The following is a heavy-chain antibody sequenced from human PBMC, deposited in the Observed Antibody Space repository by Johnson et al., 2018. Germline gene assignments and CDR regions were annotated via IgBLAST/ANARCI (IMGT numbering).Heavy chain of an antibody. D-gene: IGHD5-18*01. CDR2: IRSKAYGGTT. J-gene: IGHJ1*01. V-gene: IGHV3-49*03. CDR3: TRAGVDTAMVTFRASFQH. CDR1: GFTFGDYA. Sequence: VQLVQSGGGLVQPGRSLRLSCTASGFTFGDYAMSWFRQAPGKGLEWVGFIRSKAYGGTTEYAASVKGRFTITRDDSKSIAYLQMNSLKTEDTAGYYLTRAGVDTAMVTFRASFQHWGKGTLVTVSS.